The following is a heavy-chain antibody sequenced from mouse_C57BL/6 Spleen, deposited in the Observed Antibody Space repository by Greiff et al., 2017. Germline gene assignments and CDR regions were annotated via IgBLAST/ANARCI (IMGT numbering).Heavy chain of an antibody. Sequence: VQLQQSGPVLVKPGPSVKISCKASGFTFTDYYMHWVKQSHGTSLEWIGLVYPYHGGTSYHQKLKGKATFTGDTSSSTAYMELNSLTSEDSAVYYCASPFYSNYDWFAYWGQGTLGTVSA. CDR1: GFTFTDYY. CDR2: VYPYHGGT. CDR3: ASPFYSNYDWFAY. J-gene: IGHJ3*01. D-gene: IGHD2-5*01. V-gene: IGHV1-36*01.